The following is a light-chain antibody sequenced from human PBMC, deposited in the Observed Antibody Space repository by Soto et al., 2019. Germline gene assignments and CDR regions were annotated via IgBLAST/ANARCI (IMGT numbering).Light chain of an antibody. CDR2: EVT. CDR1: RSDIGSYNS. CDR3: CSYAGSSTWV. V-gene: IGLV2-23*02. J-gene: IGLJ3*02. Sequence: QSALTQPASVSGSPGQSITISCSGTRSDIGSYNSITWYQQHPGKAPRVMIFEVTKRPSGISNRFSGSKSGSTASLTISGLQAEDEADYFCCSYAGSSTWVFGGGTKLTVL.